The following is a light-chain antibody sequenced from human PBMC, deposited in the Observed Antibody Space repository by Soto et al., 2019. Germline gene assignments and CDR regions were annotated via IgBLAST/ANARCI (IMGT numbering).Light chain of an antibody. J-gene: IGLJ3*02. V-gene: IGLV4-69*01. CDR2: LNSDGSH. CDR1: SGHSSYA. CDR3: QTWATGIRV. Sequence: QSVLTQSPSVSASLGASVKLTCTLSSGHSSYAIAWHQQQPEKGPRYLMKLNSDGSHNKGDGTPDRFSGSSSGAERHLTISSLQSEDEADYYCQTWATGIRVFGGGTKLTVL.